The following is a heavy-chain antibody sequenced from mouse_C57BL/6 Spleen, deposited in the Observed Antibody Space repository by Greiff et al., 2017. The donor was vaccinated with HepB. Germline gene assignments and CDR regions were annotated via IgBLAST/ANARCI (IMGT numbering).Heavy chain of an antibody. V-gene: IGHV1-54*01. CDR1: GYAFTNYL. Sequence: QVQLQQSGAELVRPGTSVKVSCKASGYAFTNYLIEWVKQRPGQGLEWIGVLNPGSGGTTYNEKFKGKATLTADKSSSTAYMQLSSLTSEDSAVYVCARKDYGSPWFAYWGQGTLVTVSA. CDR3: ARKDYGSPWFAY. D-gene: IGHD1-1*01. CDR2: LNPGSGGT. J-gene: IGHJ3*01.